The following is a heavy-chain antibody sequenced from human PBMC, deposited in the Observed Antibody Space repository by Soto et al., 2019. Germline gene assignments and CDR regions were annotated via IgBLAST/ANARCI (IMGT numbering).Heavy chain of an antibody. J-gene: IGHJ6*02. CDR1: GFTVSSNY. CDR2: IKQDGSEK. D-gene: IGHD3-10*01. V-gene: IGHV3-7*04. CDR3: ARVLTMVRGALTYYYGMDV. Sequence: PGGSLRLSCAASGFTVSSNYMSWVRQAPGKGLEWVANIKQDGSEKYYVDSVKGRFTISRDNAKNSLYLQMNSLRAEDTAVYYCARVLTMVRGALTYYYGMDVWGQGTTVTVSS.